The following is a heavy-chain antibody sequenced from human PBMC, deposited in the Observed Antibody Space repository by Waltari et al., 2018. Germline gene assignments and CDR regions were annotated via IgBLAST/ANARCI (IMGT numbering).Heavy chain of an antibody. J-gene: IGHJ4*02. CDR2: IYSGVST. V-gene: IGHV3-23*03. Sequence: EVQLLESGGGLVQPGGSLRLSCAASGFTFSSYAMSWVRQAPGKGLDWVSVIYSGVSTYNADTVNGRFTSSRENSKNPLYLQMNSLRAEDTAVYYCAKDGNYSPYDYWGQGTLVTVSS. CDR1: GFTFSSYA. CDR3: AKDGNYSPYDY. D-gene: IGHD3-10*01.